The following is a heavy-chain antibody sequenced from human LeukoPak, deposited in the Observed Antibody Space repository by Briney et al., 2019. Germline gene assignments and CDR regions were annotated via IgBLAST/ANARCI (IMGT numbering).Heavy chain of an antibody. Sequence: GGSLRLSCAASGFTFSSYSMNWVRQAPGKGLEWVSSISSGSSYIYYADSVKGRFSISRDNAENSQYLQMNSLRAEDTAVYYCARGRSTVTTRVDYWGQGTLVTASS. CDR3: ARGRSTVTTRVDY. D-gene: IGHD4-11*01. CDR2: ISSGSSYI. J-gene: IGHJ4*02. V-gene: IGHV3-21*01. CDR1: GFTFSSYS.